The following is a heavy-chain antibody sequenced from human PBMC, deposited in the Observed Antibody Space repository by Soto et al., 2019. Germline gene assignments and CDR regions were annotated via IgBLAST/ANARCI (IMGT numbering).Heavy chain of an antibody. D-gene: IGHD6-19*01. CDR3: AREGTWYSSGWPYFDY. V-gene: IGHV3-33*01. CDR2: IWYDGSNK. CDR1: GFTFSSYG. Sequence: GGSLRLSCAASGFTFSSYGMHWVRQAPGKGLEWVAVIWYDGSNKYYADSVKGRFTISRDNSKNTLYLQMNSLRAEDTAVYYCAREGTWYSSGWPYFDYWGQGTLVTVPQ. J-gene: IGHJ4*02.